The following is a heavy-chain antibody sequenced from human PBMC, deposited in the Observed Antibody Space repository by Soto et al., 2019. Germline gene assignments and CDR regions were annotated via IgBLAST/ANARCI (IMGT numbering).Heavy chain of an antibody. V-gene: IGHV3-30*18. CDR2: ISNDGGDK. CDR3: AKEFFDSSGFYPSLDALDI. D-gene: IGHD3-22*01. Sequence: QVQLAESGGGVVQQGRSLTITCAASGFTLGTYGMHWVRQAPGKGLESVAVISNDGGDKYYSDSVMGRFTISRDNSKNTLFLQMNSLRADDTAVYFCAKEFFDSSGFYPSLDALDIWGQGTVVTVSS. J-gene: IGHJ3*02. CDR1: GFTLGTYG.